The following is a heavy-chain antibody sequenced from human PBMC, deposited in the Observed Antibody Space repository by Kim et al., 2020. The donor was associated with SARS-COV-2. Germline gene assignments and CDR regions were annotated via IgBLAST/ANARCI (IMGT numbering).Heavy chain of an antibody. V-gene: IGHV6-1*01. J-gene: IGHJ6*02. D-gene: IGHD6-6*01. Sequence: SQTLSLTCAISGDSVSSNSASWNWIRQSPSRGLEWLGRTYYRSKWYNDYAISVKSRITINPDTSKNQFSLQLNSVTPEDTAVYYCARSPLIATRQTTLWAERNYYYCAMDVWGQGTTVTVSS. CDR1: GDSVSSNSAS. CDR2: TYYRSKWYN. CDR3: ARSPLIATRQTTLWAERNYYYCAMDV.